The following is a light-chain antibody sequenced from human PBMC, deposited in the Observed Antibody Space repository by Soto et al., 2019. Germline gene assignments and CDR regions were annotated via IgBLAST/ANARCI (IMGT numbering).Light chain of an antibody. V-gene: IGKV3D-15*01. Sequence: EIMMSQSPATLSVTPGERATLSCRASQSVSSKLAWYQRKPGQAPSLLIYDASDRATGIPARFSGSGSGTEFTLTISSLQSEDFAVYYCQHYHGWPITFGQGRRLEIK. J-gene: IGKJ5*01. CDR3: QHYHGWPIT. CDR1: QSVSSK. CDR2: DAS.